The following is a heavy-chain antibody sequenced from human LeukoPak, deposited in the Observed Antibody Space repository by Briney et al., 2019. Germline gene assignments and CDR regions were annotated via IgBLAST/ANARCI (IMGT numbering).Heavy chain of an antibody. Sequence: GGSLRLSCAASGFTFSSCAMHWVRQAPGKGLEWVAVISYDGSNKYYADSVKGRFTISRDNSKNTLYLQMNSLRAEDTAVYYCARDGQWLVLDYWGQGTLVTVSS. CDR3: ARDGQWLVLDY. D-gene: IGHD6-19*01. CDR1: GFTFSSCA. CDR2: ISYDGSNK. V-gene: IGHV3-30-3*01. J-gene: IGHJ4*02.